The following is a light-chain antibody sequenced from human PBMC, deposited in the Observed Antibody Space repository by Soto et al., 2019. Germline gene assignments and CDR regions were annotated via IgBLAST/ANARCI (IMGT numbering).Light chain of an antibody. V-gene: IGLV1-40*01. Sequence: QSVLTQPPSVSGAPGQRVTISCTGSSSNIGADYVVHWYQQLPGTPPKLLIYGDTNRPSGVPDRFSGSKSGTSASLAITGLQAEDEAHYYCQSYDSSLSGWVFGGGTKLTVL. J-gene: IGLJ3*02. CDR2: GDT. CDR1: SSNIGADYV. CDR3: QSYDSSLSGWV.